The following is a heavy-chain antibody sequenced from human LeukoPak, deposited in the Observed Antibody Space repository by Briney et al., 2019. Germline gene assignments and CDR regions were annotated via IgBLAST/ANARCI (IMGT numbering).Heavy chain of an antibody. CDR1: GYTFTGYY. J-gene: IGHJ4*02. D-gene: IGHD4-23*01. CDR2: INPNSGGT. CDR3: ARAIDYGGNRLYFDY. V-gene: IGHV1-2*02. Sequence: ASVKVSCKASGYTFTGYYMHWVRQAPGQGLEWMGWINPNSGGTNYAQKFQGRVIMTRDTSISTAYMELSRLRSDDTAVYYCARAIDYGGNRLYFDYWGQGTLVTVSS.